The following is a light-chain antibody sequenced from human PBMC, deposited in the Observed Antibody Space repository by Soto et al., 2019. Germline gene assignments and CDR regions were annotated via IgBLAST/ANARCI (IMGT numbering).Light chain of an antibody. CDR1: QNLSRY. CDR3: HQRQSWPRT. CDR2: GAS. V-gene: IGKV3-11*01. Sequence: EFVLTQSPVTLSLSPGDRASLSCRASQNLSRYFLAWYQHKPGQAPRLLISGASRRAAGIPARFSASGSGTDFTLTISDVQPEDFALYYCHQRQSWPRTFGQGTKVDIK. J-gene: IGKJ1*01.